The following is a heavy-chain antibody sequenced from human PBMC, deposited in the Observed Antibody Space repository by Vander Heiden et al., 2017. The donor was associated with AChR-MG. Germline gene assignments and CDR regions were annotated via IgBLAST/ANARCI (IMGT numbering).Heavy chain of an antibody. CDR1: GGSISSSSYY. V-gene: IGHV4-39*01. CDR3: ATWGDYWGGDFDY. CDR2: IYYSGST. Sequence: QLQLQESGPGLVKPSETLSLTCTVSGGSISSSSYYWGWIRQPPGKGLEWIGSIYYSGSTYYNPALKSRVTISVDTSKNQFSLKLSSVTAADTAVYYCATWGDYWGGDFDYWGQGTLVTVSS. D-gene: IGHD4-17*01. J-gene: IGHJ4*02.